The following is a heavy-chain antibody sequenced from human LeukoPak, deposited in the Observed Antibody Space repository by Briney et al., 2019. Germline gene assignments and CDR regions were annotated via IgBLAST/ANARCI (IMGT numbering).Heavy chain of an antibody. CDR3: ARLDIVVVVAALQAPNDY. CDR2: IYYSGST. Sequence: SETLSLTCTVSGGSISSSSYYWRWIRQPPGKGLGWIGSIYYSGSTYYNPSLKSRVTISVDTSKNQFSLKLSSVTAADTAVYYCARLDIVVVVAALQAPNDYWGQGTLVTVSS. D-gene: IGHD2-15*01. V-gene: IGHV4-39*01. J-gene: IGHJ4*02. CDR1: GGSISSSSYY.